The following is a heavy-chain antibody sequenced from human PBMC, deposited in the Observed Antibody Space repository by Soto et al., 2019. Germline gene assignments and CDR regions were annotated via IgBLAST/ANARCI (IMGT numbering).Heavy chain of an antibody. Sequence: GGSLRLSCAASGFTFSSYAMHWVLQAPCKGLEWVAVISYDGSNKYYADSVKGRFTISRDNSKNTLYLQMNSLRAEDTAAYYCAREVLRYFDWLLYRSYGMDVWGQGTTVTVS. CDR3: AREVLRYFDWLLYRSYGMDV. V-gene: IGHV3-30-3*01. J-gene: IGHJ6*02. D-gene: IGHD3-9*01. CDR1: GFTFSSYA. CDR2: ISYDGSNK.